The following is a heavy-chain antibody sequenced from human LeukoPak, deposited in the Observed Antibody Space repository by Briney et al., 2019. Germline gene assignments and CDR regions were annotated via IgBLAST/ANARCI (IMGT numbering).Heavy chain of an antibody. CDR2: INPNSGGT. D-gene: IGHD4-23*01. Sequence: ASVKVSCKASGYTFIDYYIHWVRQAPGEGLEWMGWINPNSGGTNYAQKFQGRVTMTRDTSISTAYMELSRLRSDDTAVYYCARDLGTVAPYYGMDVWGQGTTVTVSS. V-gene: IGHV1-2*02. CDR3: ARDLGTVAPYYGMDV. J-gene: IGHJ6*02. CDR1: GYTFIDYY.